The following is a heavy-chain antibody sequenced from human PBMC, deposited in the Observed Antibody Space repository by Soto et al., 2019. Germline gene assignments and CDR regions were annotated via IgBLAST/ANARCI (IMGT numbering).Heavy chain of an antibody. CDR1: GFTFTNYA. J-gene: IGHJ1*01. Sequence: EVQLLESGGGLVQPGGSLRLSCTTSGFTFTNYAMSWVRQAPGKGLEWVSAISGSGATTYYADSVKGRFTISRDNTKTTLYLQMNSLRADDTAVYYCAKDHLHWGQGTLVTVSS. V-gene: IGHV3-23*01. CDR3: AKDHLH. CDR2: ISGSGATT.